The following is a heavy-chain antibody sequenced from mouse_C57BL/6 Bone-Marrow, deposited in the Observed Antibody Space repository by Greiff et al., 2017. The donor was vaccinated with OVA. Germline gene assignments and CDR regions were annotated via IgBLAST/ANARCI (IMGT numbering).Heavy chain of an antibody. CDR2: ISSGGSYT. Sequence: EVKLVESGGDLVKPGGSLKLSCAASGFTFSSYGMSWVRQTPDKRLEWVATISSGGSYTYYPDSVKGRFTISRDNAKNTLYLKMSSLKSEDTAMYYCARHGGYYGNYEAWFAYWGQGTLVTVSA. D-gene: IGHD2-1*01. V-gene: IGHV5-6*01. J-gene: IGHJ3*01. CDR1: GFTFSSYG. CDR3: ARHGGYYGNYEAWFAY.